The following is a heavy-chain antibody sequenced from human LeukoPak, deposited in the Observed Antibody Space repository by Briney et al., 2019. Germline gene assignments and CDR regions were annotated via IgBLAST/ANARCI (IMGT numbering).Heavy chain of an antibody. CDR3: ARGQNYYDSSGYYYGWFDP. CDR2: TYYRSKWYN. D-gene: IGHD3-22*01. J-gene: IGHJ5*02. Sequence: SQTLSLTCAISGDSVSSNSAAWNWIRQSPSRGLEWLGRTYYRSKWYNDYAVSVKSRITINPDTSKNQFSLQLNSVTPEDTAVYYCARGQNYYDSSGYYYGWFDPGAREPWSPSPQ. CDR1: GDSVSSNSAA. V-gene: IGHV6-1*01.